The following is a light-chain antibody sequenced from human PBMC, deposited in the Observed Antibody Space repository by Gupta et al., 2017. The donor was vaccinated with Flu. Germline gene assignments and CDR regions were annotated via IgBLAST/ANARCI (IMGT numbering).Light chain of an antibody. CDR3: QQYDSIPYT. CDR2: DAS. Sequence: DIQMTQSPSSLSVSVGDRVIITCQASHDITNYLNWYQQKPGKAPNLLIFDASDLETGVPSRFSGGGSGTEFTFTISSMQPEDIATYYCQQYDSIPYTFGQGTTLEIK. V-gene: IGKV1-33*01. CDR1: HDITNY. J-gene: IGKJ2*01.